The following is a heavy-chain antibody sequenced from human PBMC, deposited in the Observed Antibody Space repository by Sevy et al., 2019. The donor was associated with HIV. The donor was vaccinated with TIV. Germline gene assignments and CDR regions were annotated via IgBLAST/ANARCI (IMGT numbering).Heavy chain of an antibody. CDR3: TRQGPSDGMDV. Sequence: GESLKISCKISGYSCTSYCIGWVRQMTGKGLEWMGIFCPGDSDISYSPSFQGQVTISADKSISTVYLQWRSPKASDTAMYYCTRQGPSDGMDVWGRGTTVTVSS. V-gene: IGHV5-51*01. CDR2: FCPGDSDI. CDR1: GYSCTSYC. J-gene: IGHJ6*02.